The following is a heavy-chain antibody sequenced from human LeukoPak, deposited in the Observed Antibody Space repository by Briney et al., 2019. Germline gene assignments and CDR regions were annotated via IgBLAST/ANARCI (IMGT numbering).Heavy chain of an antibody. D-gene: IGHD1-7*01. CDR3: ARGLGGTTRDDAFDI. CDR2: IIPILGIA. CDR1: GGTFSSYA. Sequence: SVKVSCKASGGTFSSYAISWVRQAPGQGLEWMGRIIPILGIANYAQKFQGRVTITADESTSTAYMELSSLRSEDTAVYYCARGLGGTTRDDAFDIWGQGTMVTVSS. V-gene: IGHV1-69*04. J-gene: IGHJ3*02.